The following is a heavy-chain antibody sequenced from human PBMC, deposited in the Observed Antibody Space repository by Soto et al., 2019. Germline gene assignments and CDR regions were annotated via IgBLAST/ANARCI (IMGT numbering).Heavy chain of an antibody. V-gene: IGHV3-20*01. D-gene: IGHD4-17*01. CDR3: ARHLYGDYADAFDI. CDR2: INWNGGST. J-gene: IGHJ3*02. CDR1: GFTFDDYG. Sequence: GGSLRLSCAASGFTFDDYGMSWVRQAPGKGLEWVSGINWNGGSTGYADSMKGRFTISRDNAKNSLYLQMNSLRAEDTALYHCARHLYGDYADAFDIWGQGTMVTVSS.